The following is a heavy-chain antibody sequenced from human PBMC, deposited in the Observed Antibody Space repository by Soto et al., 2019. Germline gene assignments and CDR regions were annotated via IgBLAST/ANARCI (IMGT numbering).Heavy chain of an antibody. D-gene: IGHD6-13*01. CDR3: ARDLGHEYSSSWRSFDY. J-gene: IGHJ4*02. Sequence: QVQLVQSGAEVKKPGASVKVSCKASGYTFTSYGISWVRQAPGQGLEWMGWISAYNGNTNYAQKLQGRVTMTTDTSTSTAYMERRSLRSADTAVYYCARDLGHEYSSSWRSFDYWGQGTLVTVSS. CDR1: GYTFTSYG. V-gene: IGHV1-18*01. CDR2: ISAYNGNT.